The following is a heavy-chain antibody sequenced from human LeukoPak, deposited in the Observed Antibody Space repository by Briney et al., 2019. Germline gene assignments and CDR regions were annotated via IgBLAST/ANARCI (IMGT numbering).Heavy chain of an antibody. CDR1: GFTFSSYW. J-gene: IGHJ4*02. CDR2: IKGDGSST. Sequence: PGGSLRLSCAASGFTFSSYWMHWVRQGPGEGLVWVSRIKGDGSSTTYADSVKGRFTVSRDNAKNTLYLQMNSLRVDDTAVYFCARDPYDPSENSRGFDSWGQGTLVTVSS. CDR3: ARDPYDPSENSRGFDS. D-gene: IGHD3-22*01. V-gene: IGHV3-74*01.